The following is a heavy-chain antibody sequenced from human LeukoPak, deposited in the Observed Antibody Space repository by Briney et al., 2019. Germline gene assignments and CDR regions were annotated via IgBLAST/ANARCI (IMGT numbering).Heavy chain of an antibody. V-gene: IGHV1-2*02. CDR2: INPNSGGT. CDR1: GYTFTGYH. CDR3: ARGGVTPVVSPQFDP. D-gene: IGHD4-23*01. J-gene: IGHJ5*02. Sequence: ASVKVSCNTSGYTFTGYHIHWVRQAPGQGLEWEGLINPNSGGTNYAQKFQGRVTMTRDTSISTAYMELSRLISDDTAVYYCARGGVTPVVSPQFDPWGQGTLVTVSS.